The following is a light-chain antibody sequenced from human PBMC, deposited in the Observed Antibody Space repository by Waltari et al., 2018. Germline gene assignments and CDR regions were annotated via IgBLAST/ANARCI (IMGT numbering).Light chain of an antibody. CDR3: QQYNNWPPIT. Sequence: EIMMTQSPATLSVSPGERATLSCRASQSVGSNLAWYQQTPGQAPRLLIYDALIRATGIPARFSGSGSGTEFTLTISSLQSEDFAAYFCQQYNNWPPITFGQGTRLEIK. CDR1: QSVGSN. J-gene: IGKJ5*01. V-gene: IGKV3-15*01. CDR2: DAL.